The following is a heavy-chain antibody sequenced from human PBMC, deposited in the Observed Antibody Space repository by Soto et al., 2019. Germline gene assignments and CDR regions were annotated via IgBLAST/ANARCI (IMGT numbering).Heavy chain of an antibody. D-gene: IGHD4-4*01. CDR2: IWYDGSNK. CDR1: GFTFSSYG. Sequence: GGSLRPSCAASGFTFSSYGMHWVRQAPGKGLEWVAVIWYDGSNKYYADSVKGRFTISRDNSKNTLYLQMNSLRAEDTAVYYCARDRRITTYYYGMDVWGQGTTVTVSS. V-gene: IGHV3-33*01. CDR3: ARDRRITTYYYGMDV. J-gene: IGHJ6*02.